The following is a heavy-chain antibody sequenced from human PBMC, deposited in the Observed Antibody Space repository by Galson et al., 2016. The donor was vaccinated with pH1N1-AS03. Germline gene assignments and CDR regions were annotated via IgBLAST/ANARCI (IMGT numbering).Heavy chain of an antibody. V-gene: IGHV4-34*01. CDR1: GVSLNFFS. D-gene: IGHD7-27*01. J-gene: IGHJ4*02. Sequence: SETLSLTCGVSGVSLNFFSWSWIRQPPGKGLEFIGEINHSGDAKYNPSLQSRVTISVDKSKNQFSLKVNSVSAADTALYYCARQRAELGTHDYWGQGTLFIVSS. CDR3: ARQRAELGTHDY. CDR2: INHSGDA.